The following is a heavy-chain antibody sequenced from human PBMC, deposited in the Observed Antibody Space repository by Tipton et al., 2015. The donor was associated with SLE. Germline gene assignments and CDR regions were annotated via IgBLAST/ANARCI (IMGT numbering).Heavy chain of an antibody. CDR1: GESSSGYY. V-gene: IGHV4-34*01. CDR3: ARGRVDYIRGTYRPSSFDY. J-gene: IGHJ4*02. D-gene: IGHD3-16*02. CDR2: IHDSGSS. Sequence: TLSLTCAVNGESSSGYYWSWIRQSPGKALEWIGDIHDSGSSIYNPSLKSRVSISVDTSKDQIYLRLTSLTAADTAVYFCARGRVDYIRGTYRPSSFDYWGQGTQVTVSS.